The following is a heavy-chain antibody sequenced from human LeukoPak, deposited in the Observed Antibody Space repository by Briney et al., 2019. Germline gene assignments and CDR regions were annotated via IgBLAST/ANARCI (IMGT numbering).Heavy chain of an antibody. V-gene: IGHV4-34*01. CDR3: ARTKSRVGYQLRHWYFDL. CDR1: GGSFSGYY. CDR2: INHSRST. D-gene: IGHD2-2*01. Sequence: PSETLSLTCAVYGGSFSGYYWSWIRQPPGKGLEWIGEINHSRSTNYNPSLKSRVTISVDTSKNQFSLKLSSVTAADTAVYYCARTKSRVGYQLRHWYFDLRGRGTLVTVSS. J-gene: IGHJ2*01.